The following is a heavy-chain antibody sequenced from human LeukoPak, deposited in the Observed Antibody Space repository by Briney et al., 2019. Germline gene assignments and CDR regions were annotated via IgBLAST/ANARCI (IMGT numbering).Heavy chain of an antibody. CDR3: VKDQPCDTCMSMDA. CDR2: LGRTGEYK. CDR1: GFTFSGYS. V-gene: IGHV3-23*01. J-gene: IGHJ6*02. Sequence: GGSLRLSCAASGFTFSGYSMSWVRQAPGKGLEWVAGLGRTGEYKYYADSVKGRFTISRDNSKDTVSLQMNSLRAEDSAIYYCVKDQPCDTCMSMDAWGQGTTVTVSS. D-gene: IGHD2-8*01.